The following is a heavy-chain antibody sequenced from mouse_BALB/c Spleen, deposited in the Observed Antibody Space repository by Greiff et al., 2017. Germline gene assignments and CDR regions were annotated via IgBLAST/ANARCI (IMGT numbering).Heavy chain of an antibody. CDR1: GYTFTSYW. Sequence: LKQPGSELVRPGASVKLSCKASGYTFTSYWMHWVKQRPGQGLEWIGNIYPGSGSTNYDEKFKSKATLTVDTSSSTAYMQLSSLTSEDSAVYYCTRSDGYYYAMDYWGQGTSVTVSS. CDR3: TRSDGYYYAMDY. V-gene: IGHV1S22*01. CDR2: IYPGSGST. J-gene: IGHJ4*01. D-gene: IGHD2-3*01.